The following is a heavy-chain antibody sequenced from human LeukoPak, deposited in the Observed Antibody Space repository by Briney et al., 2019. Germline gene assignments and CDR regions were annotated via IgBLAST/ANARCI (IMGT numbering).Heavy chain of an antibody. CDR3: ARGRNYGDYAAGGDYYYGMDV. Sequence: GGSLRLSCAASGFTFSSYDMHWVRQATGKGLEWVSAIGTAGDTYYPGSVKGRFTISRENAKNSLYLQMNSLRAGDTAVYYCARGRNYGDYAAGGDYYYGMDVWGQGTTVTVSS. CDR2: IGTAGDT. J-gene: IGHJ6*02. D-gene: IGHD4-17*01. V-gene: IGHV3-13*01. CDR1: GFTFSSYD.